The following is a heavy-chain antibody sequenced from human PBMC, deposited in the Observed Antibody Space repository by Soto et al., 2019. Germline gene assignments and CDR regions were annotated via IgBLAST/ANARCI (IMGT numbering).Heavy chain of an antibody. CDR3: ARVLYGDGDYFDY. CDR1: GGSFSRYA. Sequence: QVQLVQSGAEVKKPGSSVKVSCKASGGSFSRYAFSWVRQAPGQGLEWMGGIIPMFGTANYVQKFQGRVTITADESTTTAYMELSSLRSEDTAVYYCARVLYGDGDYFDYWGQGSLVTVSS. D-gene: IGHD4-17*01. V-gene: IGHV1-69*01. J-gene: IGHJ4*02. CDR2: IIPMFGTA.